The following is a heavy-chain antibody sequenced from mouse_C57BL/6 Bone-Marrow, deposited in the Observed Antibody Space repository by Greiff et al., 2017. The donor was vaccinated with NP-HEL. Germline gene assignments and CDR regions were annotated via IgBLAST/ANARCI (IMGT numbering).Heavy chain of an antibody. CDR1: GYSITSDY. J-gene: IGHJ4*01. V-gene: IGHV3-8*01. CDR2: ISYSGST. D-gene: IGHD2-2*01. CDR3: ARSPLWLRRNYYAMDY. Sequence: EVKLQESGPGLAKPSQTLSLTCSVTGYSITSDYWNWIRKFPGNKLEYMGYISYSGSTYYNPSLKSRISITRDTSKNQYYLQLNSVTTEYTATYYCARSPLWLRRNYYAMDYWGQGTSVTVSS.